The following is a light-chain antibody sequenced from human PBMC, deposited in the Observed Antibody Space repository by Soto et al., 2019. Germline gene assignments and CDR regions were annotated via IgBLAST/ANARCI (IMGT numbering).Light chain of an antibody. CDR2: AAS. J-gene: IGKJ1*01. Sequence: DIQMTQSPSSLSASVGDIVTITCRASQGISNYLAWYQQKPGKVPKLLIYAASTLQSGVPSRFSGSGSGTDFTLSISSLQPEDVATYYCQKYNSAPQGTFGQGTKVEIK. CDR1: QGISNY. V-gene: IGKV1-27*01. CDR3: QKYNSAPQGT.